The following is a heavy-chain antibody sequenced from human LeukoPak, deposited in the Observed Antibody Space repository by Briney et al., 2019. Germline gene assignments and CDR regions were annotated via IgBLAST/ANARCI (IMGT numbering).Heavy chain of an antibody. CDR1: GFTFSNYW. CDR2: VHSDGRST. Sequence: TRGSLRLSCAAPGFTFSNYWMHWVRQAPGKGLVWVSRVHSDGRSTTYADSVKGRFTISRDNAKNTLYLQMNSLRVNDTAVYYCARGGTYSFDYWGRGTLVTVSS. D-gene: IGHD1-26*01. V-gene: IGHV3-74*01. J-gene: IGHJ4*02. CDR3: ARGGTYSFDY.